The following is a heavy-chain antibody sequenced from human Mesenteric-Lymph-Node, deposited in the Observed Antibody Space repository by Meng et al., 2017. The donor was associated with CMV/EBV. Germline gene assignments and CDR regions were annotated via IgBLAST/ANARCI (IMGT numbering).Heavy chain of an antibody. CDR1: GYTLTSYG. D-gene: IGHD4-11*01. CDR3: ARERFTVTTYWFDP. V-gene: IGHV1-18*01. J-gene: IGHJ5*02. CDR2: ISAYNGNT. Sequence: APVQASCKASGYTLTSYGISWLRQAPGQGLEWMGWISAYNGNTNYAQKLQGRVTMTTDTSTSTAYMELRSLRSDDTAVYYCARERFTVTTYWFDPWGQVTLVTVSS.